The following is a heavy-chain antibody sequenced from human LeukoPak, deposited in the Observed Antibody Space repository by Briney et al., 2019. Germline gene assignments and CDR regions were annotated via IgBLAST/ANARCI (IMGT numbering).Heavy chain of an antibody. CDR1: GGTFISYA. V-gene: IGHV1-69*06. CDR3: ASAPATSYGVPYYYYYGMDV. D-gene: IGHD5-18*01. J-gene: IGHJ6*04. Sequence: GASVKVSCKASGGTFISYAISWARQAPGQGLEWMGGIIPIFGTANYAQKFQGRVTITADKSTSTAYMELSSLRSEDTAVYYCASAPATSYGVPYYYYYGMDVWGKGTTVTVSS. CDR2: IIPIFGTA.